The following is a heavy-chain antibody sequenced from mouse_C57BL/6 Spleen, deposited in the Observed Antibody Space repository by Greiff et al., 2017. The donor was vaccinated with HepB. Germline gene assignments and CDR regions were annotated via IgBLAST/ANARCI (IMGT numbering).Heavy chain of an antibody. Sequence: QVQLQQPGTELVKPGASVKLSCKASGYTFTSYWMHWVKQRPGQGLEWIGNINPSNGGTNYNEKFKSKATLTVDKSSSAAYMQLSSLTSEDSAVYYCARSNYGSSYLYWYFDVWGTGTTVTVSS. CDR3: ARSNYGSSYLYWYFDV. D-gene: IGHD1-1*01. J-gene: IGHJ1*03. CDR1: GYTFTSYW. V-gene: IGHV1-53*01. CDR2: INPSNGGT.